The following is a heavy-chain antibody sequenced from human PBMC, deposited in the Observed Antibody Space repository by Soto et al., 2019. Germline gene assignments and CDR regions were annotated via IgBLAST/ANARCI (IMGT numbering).Heavy chain of an antibody. V-gene: IGHV4-31*03. Sequence: QVQLQESGPGLVRPSQILSLNCTVSGGSMTSGGYYWNWIRHPPGMGLEWIGFIHNSGSLYYNPSLRSRLLISLNTSKNQFSLRLSSETVADSAVYYCARRGDTLPSFYFGMDVWGQGTTVTVSS. J-gene: IGHJ6*02. CDR3: ARRGDTLPSFYFGMDV. D-gene: IGHD2-21*02. CDR2: IHNSGSL. CDR1: GGSMTSGGYY.